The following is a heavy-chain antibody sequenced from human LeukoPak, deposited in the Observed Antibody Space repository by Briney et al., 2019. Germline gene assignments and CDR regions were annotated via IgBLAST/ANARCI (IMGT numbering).Heavy chain of an antibody. CDR2: IYYSGST. D-gene: IGHD4-17*01. V-gene: IGHV4-39*02. Sequence: KPSETLSLTCTVSGGSISSSSYYWGWIRQPPGKGLEWIGSIYYSGSTYYNPSLKSRVTISVDTSKNQFSLKLSSVTAADTAVYYCAREDYGDYSYYYYYGMGVWGQGTTVTVSS. CDR3: AREDYGDYSYYYYYGMGV. CDR1: GGSISSSSYY. J-gene: IGHJ6*02.